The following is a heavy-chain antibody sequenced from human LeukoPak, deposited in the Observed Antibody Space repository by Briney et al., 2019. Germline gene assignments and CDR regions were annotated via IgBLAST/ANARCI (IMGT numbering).Heavy chain of an antibody. CDR3: ARGSIVGAKTLGFGAFDI. Sequence: SVKVSCKASGGTFSSYAISWVRQAPGQGLEWMGGIIPIFGTANYAQKFQGRVTITADESTSTAYMELSSLRSEDTAVYYCARGSIVGAKTLGFGAFDIWGQGTMVTVSS. V-gene: IGHV1-69*13. J-gene: IGHJ3*02. CDR1: GGTFSSYA. CDR2: IIPIFGTA. D-gene: IGHD1-26*01.